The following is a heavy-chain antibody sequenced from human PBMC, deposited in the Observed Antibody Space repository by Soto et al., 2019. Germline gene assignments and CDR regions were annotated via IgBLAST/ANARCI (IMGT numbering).Heavy chain of an antibody. J-gene: IGHJ5*02. CDR3: AREYCSSTSCLNWFDP. CDR1: GFTFSSYS. Sequence: GGSLRLSCAASGFTFSSYSMNWVRQAPGKGLEWVSYISSSSSTIYYADSVKGRFTISRDNAKNSLYLQMNSLRAEDTAVYYCAREYCSSTSCLNWFDPWGQGTLVTV. CDR2: ISSSSSTI. V-gene: IGHV3-48*01. D-gene: IGHD2-2*01.